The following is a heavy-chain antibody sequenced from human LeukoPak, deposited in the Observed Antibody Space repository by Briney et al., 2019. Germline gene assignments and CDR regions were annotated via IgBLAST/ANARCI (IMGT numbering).Heavy chain of an antibody. J-gene: IGHJ4*02. CDR3: ATTGYSSRNY. CDR1: GFTFSNYG. D-gene: IGHD6-13*01. CDR2: ISYDGSNK. Sequence: GGSLRLSCAASGFTFSNYGMHWVRQAPGKGLEWVTLISYDGSNKYYADSVKARFTISRDNSKNTLYLQMNSLRAEDTAVYYCATTGYSSRNYWGQGTLVTVSS. V-gene: IGHV3-30*03.